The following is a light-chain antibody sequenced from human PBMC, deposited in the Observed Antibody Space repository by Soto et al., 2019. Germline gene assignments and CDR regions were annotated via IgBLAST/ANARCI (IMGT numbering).Light chain of an antibody. J-gene: IGKJ2*01. CDR3: QQRGNWPPYT. Sequence: EIVLTQSPATLSLSPGERATLSCRASQSVRSYLAWYQQKPGQAPRLLIFDASNRATGIPARFSGSGSGTDFTLTIISLEPEDFAVYYCQQRGNWPPYTFGQGTKLEIK. CDR1: QSVRSY. V-gene: IGKV3-11*01. CDR2: DAS.